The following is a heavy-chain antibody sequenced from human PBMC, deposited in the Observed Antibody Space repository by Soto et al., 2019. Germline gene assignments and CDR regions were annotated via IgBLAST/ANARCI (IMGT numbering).Heavy chain of an antibody. CDR2: IKSDGSVT. CDR1: GFTISTSW. V-gene: IGHV3-74*01. Sequence: EVQLVESGGGLVQPGESLRLSCAASGFTISTSWLHWVRQAPGKGLVWVSRIKSDGSVTNYVDSVEGRFTISKDNAKNTVYLQMNNLRDEDTAMYYCARDPDPCRNWFDPWGQGTMVTVSS. CDR3: ARDPDPCRNWFDP. J-gene: IGHJ5*02.